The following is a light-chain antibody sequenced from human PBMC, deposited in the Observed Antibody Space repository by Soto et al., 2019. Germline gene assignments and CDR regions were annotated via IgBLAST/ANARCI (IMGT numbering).Light chain of an antibody. J-gene: IGKJ5*01. Sequence: ETLMTQSPATLSVSPGERATLFCRASQSVSSNVAWYQQKPGQAPRLLIYGASTRTTGIPARFSGSGSGTDFTLTISSLQSEDFAVYYCQHRMNWPLTFGQGTRLEIK. CDR3: QHRMNWPLT. CDR2: GAS. CDR1: QSVSSN. V-gene: IGKV3-15*01.